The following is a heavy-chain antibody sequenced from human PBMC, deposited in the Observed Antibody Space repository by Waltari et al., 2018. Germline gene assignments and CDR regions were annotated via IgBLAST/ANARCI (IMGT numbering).Heavy chain of an antibody. CDR2: ISYDGSNK. CDR3: AKEGRAAAGTDYFDY. D-gene: IGHD6-13*01. Sequence: QVQLVESGGGVVQPGRSLRLSCAASAFPFSSYGLPWVRPAPGKGLAWVAVISYDGSNKYYADSVKGRFTISRDNSKNTLYLQMNSLRAEDTAVYYCAKEGRAAAGTDYFDYWGQGTLVTVSS. J-gene: IGHJ4*02. V-gene: IGHV3-30*18. CDR1: AFPFSSYG.